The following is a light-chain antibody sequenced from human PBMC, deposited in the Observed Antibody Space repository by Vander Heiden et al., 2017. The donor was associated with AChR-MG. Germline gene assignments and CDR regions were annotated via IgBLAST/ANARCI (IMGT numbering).Light chain of an antibody. CDR3: FLSYSGAVM. V-gene: IGLV7-46*01. Sequence: QAVVTQEPSLTVSPGGTVTLTCGSSTGAATSGHNPYWCQQKPGRAPTILIYDTTNKHSWTPARFSGSLLGDKAVLTLSGAQPEDEADYYCFLSYSGAVMFGGGTKLTVL. J-gene: IGLJ3*02. CDR1: TGAATSGHN. CDR2: DTT.